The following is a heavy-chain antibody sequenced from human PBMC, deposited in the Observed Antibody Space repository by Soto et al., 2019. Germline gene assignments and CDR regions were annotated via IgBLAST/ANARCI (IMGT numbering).Heavy chain of an antibody. J-gene: IGHJ4*02. CDR1: GYTFTSYG. V-gene: IGHV1-18*01. Sequence: ASAKVSCKASGYTFTSYGISWVRQAPGQGLEWMGWISAYNGNTNYAQKLQGRVTMTTDTSTSTAYMELRSLRSDDTAVYYCARWQHYGDYGGYWGQGTLVTVSS. D-gene: IGHD4-17*01. CDR2: ISAYNGNT. CDR3: ARWQHYGDYGGY.